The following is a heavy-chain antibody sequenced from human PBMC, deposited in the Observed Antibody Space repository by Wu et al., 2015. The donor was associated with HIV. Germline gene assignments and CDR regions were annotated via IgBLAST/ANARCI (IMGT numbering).Heavy chain of an antibody. CDR2: INPNSGGT. V-gene: IGHV1-2*02. J-gene: IGHJ4*02. D-gene: IGHD6-19*01. CDR3: ARSEYSSGWSYYFDY. Sequence: QVQLVQSGAEVKTPGSSVKVSCKSSGGNFNNDAINWVRQAPGQGLEWMGWINPNSGGTNYAQKFQGRVTMTRDTSISTAYMELSRLRSDDTAVYYCARSEYSSGWSYYFDYWGQGTLVTVSS. CDR1: GGNFNNDA.